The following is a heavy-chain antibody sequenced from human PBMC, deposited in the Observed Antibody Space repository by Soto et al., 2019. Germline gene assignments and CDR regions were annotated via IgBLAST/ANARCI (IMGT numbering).Heavy chain of an antibody. CDR3: ARSEMTYNWND. Sequence: EVQLLESGGDLVQPGGSLRLACAASGFTFRGDAMSWVRQAPGKGLEWVSSVSGGGEMTHYAESVKGRFTISRDNSKDTLYLQMESLRAEDTAVYFCARSEMTYNWNDWGQGTLVTVSS. D-gene: IGHD1-20*01. J-gene: IGHJ4*02. V-gene: IGHV3-23*01. CDR1: GFTFRGDA. CDR2: VSGGGEMT.